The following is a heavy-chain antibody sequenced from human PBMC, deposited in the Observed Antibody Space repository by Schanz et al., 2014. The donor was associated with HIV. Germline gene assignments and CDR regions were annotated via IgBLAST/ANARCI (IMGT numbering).Heavy chain of an antibody. J-gene: IGHJ6*02. CDR2: LRYDGSNK. CDR1: GFTLSNSA. D-gene: IGHD3-10*01. Sequence: VQLVESGGGVVQPGRSLRLSCAASGFTLSNSAMHWVRQAPGKGLEWVAVLRYDGSNKYYADSVKGRLTISRDNSKNTLYLQMNSLRAEDTAVYYCAREGSNYYGSGSYYKTYGMDAWGQGTTVTVSS. V-gene: IGHV3-33*08. CDR3: AREGSNYYGSGSYYKTYGMDA.